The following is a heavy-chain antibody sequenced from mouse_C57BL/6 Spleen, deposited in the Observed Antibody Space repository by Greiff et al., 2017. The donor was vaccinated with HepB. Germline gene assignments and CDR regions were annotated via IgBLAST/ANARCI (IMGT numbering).Heavy chain of an antibody. CDR1: GYSITSGYY. CDR3: ARRGTEGWFAY. Sequence: EVQRVESGPGLVKPSQSLSLTCSVTGYSITSGYYWNWIRQFPGNKLEWMGYISYDGSNNYNPSLKNRISITRDTSKNQFFLKLNSVTTEDTATYYCARRGTEGWFAYWGQGTLVTVSA. V-gene: IGHV3-6*01. J-gene: IGHJ3*01. D-gene: IGHD2-14*01. CDR2: ISYDGSN.